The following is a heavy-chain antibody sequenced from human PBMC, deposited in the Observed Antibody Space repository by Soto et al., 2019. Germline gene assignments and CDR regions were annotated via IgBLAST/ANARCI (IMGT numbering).Heavy chain of an antibody. D-gene: IGHD1-26*01. CDR3: ARGEQYSGRIFDY. J-gene: IGHJ4*01. V-gene: IGHV6-1*01. Sequence: SQTLSLTCAITGDSVSSNSAGWSWVMQSPSRGLEWLGRTYYSSKWYYEYAVSVRGRITINPDTSKNQYSLQLNSVTPEDTAVYFCARGEQYSGRIFDYWGQGTLVTVSS. CDR2: TYYSSKWYY. CDR1: GDSVSSNSAG.